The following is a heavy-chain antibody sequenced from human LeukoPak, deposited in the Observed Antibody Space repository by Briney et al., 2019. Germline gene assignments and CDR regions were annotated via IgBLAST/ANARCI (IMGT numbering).Heavy chain of an antibody. V-gene: IGHV1-2*02. CDR1: GYTFTGYY. CDR2: INPNSGGT. J-gene: IGHJ5*02. D-gene: IGHD3-22*01. CDR3: ARFRFDYYDSSGTSNWFDP. Sequence: ASVKVSCKASGYTFTGYYMHWVRQAPGQGLEWMGWINPNSGGTNYAQKVQGRVTMTRDTSISTAYMELSRLRSDDTAVYYCARFRFDYYDSSGTSNWFDPWGQGTLVTVSS.